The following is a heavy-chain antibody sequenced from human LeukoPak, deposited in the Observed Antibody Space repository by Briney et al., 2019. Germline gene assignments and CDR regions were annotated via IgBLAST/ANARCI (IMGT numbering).Heavy chain of an antibody. Sequence: GGSLRLSCVASGFTLSNYWMHWVRQTPGKGLVWVSRIDSDGTGTSYADSVKGRFTISRDNTKNTLYLQMNGLRAEDTAVYYCARDGTLGSHDCWGQGTLVTVSS. CDR1: GFTLSNYW. CDR2: IDSDGTGT. D-gene: IGHD1-1*01. J-gene: IGHJ4*02. V-gene: IGHV3-74*01. CDR3: ARDGTLGSHDC.